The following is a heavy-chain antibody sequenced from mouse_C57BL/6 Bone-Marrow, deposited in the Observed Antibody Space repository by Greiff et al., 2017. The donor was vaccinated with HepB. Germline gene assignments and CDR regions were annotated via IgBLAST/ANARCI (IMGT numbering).Heavy chain of an antibody. Sequence: QVQLKQSGAELARPGASVKLSCKASGYTFTSYGISWVKQRTGQGLEWIGEIYPRSGNTYYNEKFKGKATLTADKSSSTAYMELRSLTSEDSAVYFCARRGYYSVAYWGQGTLVTVSA. J-gene: IGHJ3*01. D-gene: IGHD2-12*01. CDR1: GYTFTSYG. V-gene: IGHV1-81*01. CDR2: IYPRSGNT. CDR3: ARRGYYSVAY.